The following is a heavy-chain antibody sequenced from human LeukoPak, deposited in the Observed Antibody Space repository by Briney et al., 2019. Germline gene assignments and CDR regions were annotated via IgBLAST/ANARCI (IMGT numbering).Heavy chain of an antibody. Sequence: SETLPLTCGVSGGSVSSTNWWTWIRQPPGKGLEWIGEVHLDGRTNFNPSLKSRLTMSVDLSENHVSLKLTSVTAADTAVYYCAREGGFYRPLDYSGQGTLVTVSS. J-gene: IGHJ4*02. V-gene: IGHV4-4*02. D-gene: IGHD6-25*01. CDR2: VHLDGRT. CDR3: AREGGFYRPLDY. CDR1: GGSVSSTNW.